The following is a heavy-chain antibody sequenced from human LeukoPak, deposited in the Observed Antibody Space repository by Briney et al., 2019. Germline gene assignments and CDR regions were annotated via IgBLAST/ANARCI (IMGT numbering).Heavy chain of an antibody. CDR3: ARALRGGSYFDY. J-gene: IGHJ4*02. D-gene: IGHD2-15*01. Sequence: GASVKVSCKASGYTFTSYYMHWVRQATGQGLERMGIINPSGGSTSYAQKFQGRVTMTRDTSTSTVYMELSSLRSEDTAVYYCARALRGGSYFDYWGQGTLVTVSS. CDR1: GYTFTSYY. CDR2: INPSGGST. V-gene: IGHV1-46*01.